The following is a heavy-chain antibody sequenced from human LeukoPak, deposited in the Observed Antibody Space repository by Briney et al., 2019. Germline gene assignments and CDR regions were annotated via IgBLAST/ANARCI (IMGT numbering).Heavy chain of an antibody. CDR3: ARDQSGYSYGHYYGMDV. J-gene: IGHJ6*02. CDR1: GGSISSYY. D-gene: IGHD5-18*01. V-gene: IGHV4-59*01. CDR2: IYYSGST. Sequence: PSETLSLTCTVSGGSISSYYWSWIRQPPGKGLEWIGYIYYSGSTNYNPSLMSRVTISVDTSKNQFSLKLSSVTAADTAVYYCARDQSGYSYGHYYGMDVWGQGTTVTVSS.